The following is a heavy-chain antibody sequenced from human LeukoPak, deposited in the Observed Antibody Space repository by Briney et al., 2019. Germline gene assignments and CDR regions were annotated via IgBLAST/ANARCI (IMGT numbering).Heavy chain of an antibody. V-gene: IGHV3-33*01. CDR1: LFAFNTYA. J-gene: IGHJ4*02. CDR3: ASEIFGSGSYPDF. D-gene: IGHD3-10*01. CDR2: IWHDGSHK. Sequence: GGSLRLSCAASLFAFNTYAMHWVRQTPGQGLEWVALIWHDGSHKFYSNSVRGQFTISRDNSKNTVSLQMNNLRPEDTAVYYCASEIFGSGSYPDFWGQGTLVTVSS.